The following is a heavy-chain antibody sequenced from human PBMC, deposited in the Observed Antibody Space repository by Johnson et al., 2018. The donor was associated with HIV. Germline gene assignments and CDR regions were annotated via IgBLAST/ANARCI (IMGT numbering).Heavy chain of an antibody. D-gene: IGHD3-16*01. CDR1: GLIFSRSW. V-gene: IGHV3-74*01. J-gene: IGHJ3*02. CDR3: AREWGVMTFGGVIPRNAFDI. Sequence: VQLVESGGGVVQPGRSLRLSCEASGLIFSRSWMHWVRQAPGKGLVWVSRSNSDGTSTSYADSVKGRFTISTDKAKNTLHLQMNSLRVEDTAVYYGAREWGVMTFGGVIPRNAFDIWGQGTMVTVSS. CDR2: SNSDGTST.